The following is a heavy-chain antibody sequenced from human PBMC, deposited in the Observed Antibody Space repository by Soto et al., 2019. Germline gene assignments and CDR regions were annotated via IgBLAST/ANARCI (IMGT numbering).Heavy chain of an antibody. CDR1: VRSVSIGAYY. D-gene: IGHD3-16*01. CDR2: IYYSGST. Sequence: TLSLTCSVAVRSVSIGAYYWTSIRQRPGKGLEWIGYIYYSGSTYYSPSLKSRLSISLDTSKNQFSLRLSSVTAADTAMYYCPRASLRAAYDFDIWAQGKMVT. V-gene: IGHV4-31*03. J-gene: IGHJ3*02. CDR3: PRASLRAAYDFDI.